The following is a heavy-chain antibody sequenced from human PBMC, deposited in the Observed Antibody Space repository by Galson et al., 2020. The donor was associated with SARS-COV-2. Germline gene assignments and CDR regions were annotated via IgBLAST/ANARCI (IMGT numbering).Heavy chain of an antibody. CDR3: ATNYDSSGYDLPGVPRLGAFDI. CDR1: GGSISSGGYY. V-gene: IGHV4-31*03. Sequence: ASETLSLTCTVSGGSISSGGYYWSWIRQHPGKGLEWIGYIYYSGSTYYNPSLKSRVTISVDTSKNQFSLKLSSVTAADTAVYYCATNYDSSGYDLPGVPRLGAFDILGQWTMVTVSS. D-gene: IGHD3-22*01. CDR2: IYYSGST. J-gene: IGHJ3*02.